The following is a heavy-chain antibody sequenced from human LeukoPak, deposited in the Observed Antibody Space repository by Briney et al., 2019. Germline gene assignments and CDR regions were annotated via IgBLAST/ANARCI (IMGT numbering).Heavy chain of an antibody. CDR1: GFTFSSYA. Sequence: QPGGSLILSCAASGFTFSSYAMNWVRQAPGKGLEWVSATSYSGSSTYYADSVKGRFTISRDNSKNTLYLQMNSLRAEDTAVYYCAKDRSSSFSGFLEYWGQGTLVTVPS. J-gene: IGHJ4*02. V-gene: IGHV3-23*01. CDR3: AKDRSSSFSGFLEY. D-gene: IGHD6-6*01. CDR2: TSYSGSST.